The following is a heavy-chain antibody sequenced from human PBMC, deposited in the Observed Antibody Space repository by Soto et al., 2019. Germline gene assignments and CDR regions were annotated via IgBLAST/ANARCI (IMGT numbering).Heavy chain of an antibody. CDR1: GASIRSGAFY. Sequence: QLQMQESGPGLLKPSETLSLTCSVSGASIRSGAFYWGWFRKPPGKRLEWIGSLSHSGRTFYNASLRSRVEISVETLQFSLRLNSGSAADTAIYYCGRGDFPAVVDYWVRGSLVTVSS. J-gene: IGHJ4*02. V-gene: IGHV4-39*01. CDR2: LSHSGRT. CDR3: GRGDFPAVVDY. D-gene: IGHD6-6*01.